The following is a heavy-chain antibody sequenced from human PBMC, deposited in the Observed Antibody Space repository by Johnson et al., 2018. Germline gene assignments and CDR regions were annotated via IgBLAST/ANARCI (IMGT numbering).Heavy chain of an antibody. J-gene: IGHJ6*02. Sequence: QVQLQESGPGLVKPSETLSLTCTVSGGSISSGGYYWSWIRQHPGKGLEWIGYIYYSGSTYYNPSLKSRVTISVDTSKNQFSLELSSVTAADTAVYYCARDQMMGLLRGVVQYHYSGMDVWGQGTTVTVSS. CDR1: GGSISSGGYY. CDR2: IYYSGST. V-gene: IGHV4-31*03. D-gene: IGHD3-10*01. CDR3: ARDQMMGLLRGVVQYHYSGMDV.